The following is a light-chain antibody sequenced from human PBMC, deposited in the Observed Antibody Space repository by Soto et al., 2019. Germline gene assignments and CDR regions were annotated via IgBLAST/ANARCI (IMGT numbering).Light chain of an antibody. CDR1: QVISSR. Sequence: DIQLTQSPSFLSASVGDRVTITCRASQVISSRLAWYQQNPGKAPKLLIYAASTLQSGVPSRFSGSGSGTDFTLTISSLQPEDFATYYCQQSYSTPPTFGQGTKVEIK. CDR2: AAS. J-gene: IGKJ1*01. V-gene: IGKV1-39*01. CDR3: QQSYSTPPT.